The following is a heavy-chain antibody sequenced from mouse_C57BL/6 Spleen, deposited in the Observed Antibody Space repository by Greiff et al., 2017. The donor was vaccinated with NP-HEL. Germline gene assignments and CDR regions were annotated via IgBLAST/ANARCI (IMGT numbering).Heavy chain of an antibody. J-gene: IGHJ2*01. Sequence: QVQLQQPGAELVRPGSSVKLSCKASGYTFTSYWMHWVKQRPIQGLEWIGNIDPSDSETNYNQKFKDKATLTVDKSSSTAYMQLSSLTSEDSAVYYCSRDYYGSKGYFDYWGQGTTLTVSS. V-gene: IGHV1-52*01. D-gene: IGHD1-1*01. CDR1: GYTFTSYW. CDR3: SRDYYGSKGYFDY. CDR2: IDPSDSET.